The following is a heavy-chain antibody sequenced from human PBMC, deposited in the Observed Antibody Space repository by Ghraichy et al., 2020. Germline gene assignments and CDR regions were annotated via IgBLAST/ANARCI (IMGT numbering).Heavy chain of an antibody. CDR2: IKSDGSNT. J-gene: IGHJ4*02. CDR1: GFTLSSYW. V-gene: IGHV3-74*01. Sequence: GGSLRLSCAASGFTLSSYWMKWVRQVPGKGLVWVSRIKSDGSNTDYADSVKGRFTISRDNAKNTLYLQMNSLRVEDTAVYYCARGYGDYESPLPFDYWGQGTLVTVSS. D-gene: IGHD4-17*01. CDR3: ARGYGDYESPLPFDY.